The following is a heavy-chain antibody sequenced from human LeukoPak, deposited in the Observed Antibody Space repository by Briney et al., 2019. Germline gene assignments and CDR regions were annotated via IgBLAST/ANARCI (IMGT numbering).Heavy chain of an antibody. CDR1: GFTFSNYA. Sequence: PGRSLRPSCAASGFTFSNYAMHWARQAPGKGLEWVAFISHDRSNNCHADSVKGRFTISRDNSKNTLYLQMNSLTDEDTAVYYCARDLSGSYMSDYWGQGTLVTVSS. V-gene: IGHV3-30-3*01. D-gene: IGHD3-10*01. J-gene: IGHJ4*02. CDR2: ISHDRSNN. CDR3: ARDLSGSYMSDY.